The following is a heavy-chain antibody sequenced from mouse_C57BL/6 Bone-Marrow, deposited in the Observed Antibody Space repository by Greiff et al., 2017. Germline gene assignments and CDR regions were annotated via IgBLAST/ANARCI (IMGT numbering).Heavy chain of an antibody. Sequence: EVQGVESGGGLVQPGGSLSLSCAASGFTFTDYYMSWVRQPPGKALEWLGFIRNKANGYTTEYSASVKGRFTISRDNSQSILYLQMNALRAEDSATYYCARSPYYYGSRDYAMDYWGQGTSVTVSS. CDR3: ARSPYYYGSRDYAMDY. CDR2: IRNKANGYTT. D-gene: IGHD1-1*01. CDR1: GFTFTDYY. J-gene: IGHJ4*01. V-gene: IGHV7-3*01.